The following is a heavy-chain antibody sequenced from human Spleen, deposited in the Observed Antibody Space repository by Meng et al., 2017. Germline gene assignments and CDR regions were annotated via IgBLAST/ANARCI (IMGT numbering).Heavy chain of an antibody. CDR3: ARGIAAAGHFDY. D-gene: IGHD6-13*01. Sequence: GSLRLSCTVSGDSISGYFWSWIRQPPGKGLEWIGYIYSSGTTNYSPSLKSRVTISIDTSKNQFSLKLSSVTAADTAVYYCARGIAAAGHFDYWGQGTLVTVSS. V-gene: IGHV4-4*08. J-gene: IGHJ4*02. CDR1: GDSISGYF. CDR2: IYSSGTT.